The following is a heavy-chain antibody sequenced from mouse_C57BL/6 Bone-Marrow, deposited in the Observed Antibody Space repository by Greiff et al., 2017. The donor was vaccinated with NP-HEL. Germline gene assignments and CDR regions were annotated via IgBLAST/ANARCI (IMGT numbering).Heavy chain of an antibody. CDR3: ARQLNRGPSYAMDY. D-gene: IGHD3-3*01. J-gene: IGHJ4*01. CDR2: ISSGGSYT. V-gene: IGHV5-6*01. Sequence: EVMLVESGGDLVKPGGSLKLSCAASGFTFSSYGMSWVRQTPDKRLEWVATISSGGSYTYYPDSVKGRFNNSRDNAKNTLYLQMSSLKSDDTAMYYCARQLNRGPSYAMDYWGQGTSVTVSS. CDR1: GFTFSSYG.